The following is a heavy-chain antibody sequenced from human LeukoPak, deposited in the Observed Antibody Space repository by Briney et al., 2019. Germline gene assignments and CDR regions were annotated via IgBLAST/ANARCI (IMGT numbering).Heavy chain of an antibody. CDR1: GGSISSCY. Sequence: SETLSLTCTVSGGSISSCYWSWIWLPPGKGLEWIGYMYYTGATYYNPSLKSRVTISLDTSKNQFSLKLSSVTAADAAVYYCARAGYSYGTGYYFDYWGQGALVTVYS. J-gene: IGHJ4*02. V-gene: IGHV4-59*01. CDR3: ARAGYSYGTGYYFDY. D-gene: IGHD5-18*01. CDR2: MYYTGAT.